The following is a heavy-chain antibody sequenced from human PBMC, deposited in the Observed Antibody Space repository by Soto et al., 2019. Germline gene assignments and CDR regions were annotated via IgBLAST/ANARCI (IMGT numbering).Heavy chain of an antibody. CDR1: GFTFSSYA. J-gene: IGHJ6*02. Sequence: GGSLRLSCAASGFTFSSYAMSWVRQAPGKGLEWVSAISGSGGSTYYADSVKGRFTISRDNSKNTLYLQMNSLRAEDKAGYYCAKDPGYSSSGYPFPYYYYGMDVWGQGTTVTVSS. V-gene: IGHV3-23*01. CDR2: ISGSGGST. CDR3: AKDPGYSSSGYPFPYYYYGMDV. D-gene: IGHD6-13*01.